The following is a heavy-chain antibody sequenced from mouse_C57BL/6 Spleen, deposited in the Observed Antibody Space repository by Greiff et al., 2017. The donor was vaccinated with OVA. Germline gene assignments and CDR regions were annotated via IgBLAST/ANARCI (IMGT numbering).Heavy chain of an antibody. J-gene: IGHJ1*03. V-gene: IGHV8-8*01. CDR1: GFSLSTFGMG. CDR2: IWWDDDK. D-gene: IGHD2-3*01. CDR3: ARIAIVYDGYSSWYFDV. Sequence: QVQLKESGPGILQPSQTLSLTCSFSGFSLSTFGMGVGWIRQPSGKGLEWLAHIWWDDDKYYNPALKSRLTISKDTSKNQVFLKIANVDTADTATYYCARIAIVYDGYSSWYFDVWGTGTTVTVSS.